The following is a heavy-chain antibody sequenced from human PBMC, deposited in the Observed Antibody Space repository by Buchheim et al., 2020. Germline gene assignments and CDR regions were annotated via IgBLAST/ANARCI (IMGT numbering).Heavy chain of an antibody. CDR3: ARQGRVHRYYYYYGMDV. Sequence: QVQLQESGPGLVKPSETLSLTCTVSGGSISSYYWSWIRQPPGKGLEWIGYIYYSGSTNYNPSLKSRVTISVETSKNQFSLKLSSVTAADTAVYYCARQGRVHRYYYYYGMDVWGQGTT. CDR1: GGSISSYY. V-gene: IGHV4-59*08. D-gene: IGHD1-1*01. CDR2: IYYSGST. J-gene: IGHJ6*02.